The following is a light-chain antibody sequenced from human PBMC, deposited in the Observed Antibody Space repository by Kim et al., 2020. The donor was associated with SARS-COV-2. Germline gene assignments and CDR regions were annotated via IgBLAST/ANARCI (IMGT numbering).Light chain of an antibody. CDR2: DAS. V-gene: IGKV1-5*01. J-gene: IGKJ1*01. CDR1: QSISIW. Sequence: DIQMTQSPSTLSASVGDRVTITCRASQSISIWLAWYQQKPGKAPNLLIYDASNLESGVPSRFSGSGFGTEFTLTISSLQPDDFATYYCQEYKSNSWTFGQGTKVDIK. CDR3: QEYKSNSWT.